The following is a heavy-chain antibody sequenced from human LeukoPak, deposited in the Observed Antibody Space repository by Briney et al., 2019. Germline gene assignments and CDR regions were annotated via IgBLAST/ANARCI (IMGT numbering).Heavy chain of an antibody. J-gene: IGHJ4*02. D-gene: IGHD3-22*01. Sequence: GGSLRLSFAASGFTFSSYAMSWVRQAPGKGLEWVSAISGSGGSTYYADSVKGRFTISRDNSKNTLYLQMNSLRAEDTAVYYCAKDRYYDSSGPWGQGTLVTVSS. CDR1: GFTFSSYA. CDR2: ISGSGGST. CDR3: AKDRYYDSSGP. V-gene: IGHV3-23*01.